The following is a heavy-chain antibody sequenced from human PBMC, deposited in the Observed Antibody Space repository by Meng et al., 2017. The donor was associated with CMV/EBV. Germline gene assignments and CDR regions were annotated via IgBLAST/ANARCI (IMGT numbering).Heavy chain of an antibody. D-gene: IGHD2-15*01. CDR2: INPNSGGT. J-gene: IGHJ4*02. V-gene: IGHV1-2*02. Sequence: ASVKVSCKASGYTFTGYYMHWVRQAPGQGLEWMGWINPNSGGTNYAQKFQGRVTMTRDTSISTAYMELSRLRSDDTAVYYCARDQPGSGGSCVDYWGQGTLVTVSS. CDR3: ARDQPGSGGSCVDY. CDR1: GYTFTGYY.